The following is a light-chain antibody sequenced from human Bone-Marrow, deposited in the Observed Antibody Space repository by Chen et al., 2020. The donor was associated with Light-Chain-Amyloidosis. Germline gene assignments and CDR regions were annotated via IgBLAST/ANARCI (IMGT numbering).Light chain of an antibody. V-gene: IGLV2-14*01. CDR3: SSYTITNTLV. J-gene: IGLJ1*01. Sequence: QSALTQPASVSGSPVQSITIPCTGTSSDVGGDNHVSWYQQHPDKAPKLMIYEVTNRPSWVPDRFSGSKSDNTASLTISGLQTADEADYFCSSYTITNTLVFGSGTRVTVL. CDR1: SSDVGGDNH. CDR2: EVT.